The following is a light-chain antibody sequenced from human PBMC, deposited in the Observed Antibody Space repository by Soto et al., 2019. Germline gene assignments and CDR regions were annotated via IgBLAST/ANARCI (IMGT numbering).Light chain of an antibody. V-gene: IGKV3-20*01. CDR3: QQYGSSPRT. Sequence: EMVWTQSPGTLSLSPGERATLSCRASQSVSSSYLAWYQQKPGQAPRLLIYGASSRATGIPDRFSGSGSGTDFTLTISRLEPEDFAVYYCQQYGSSPRTFGQGTQVDIK. J-gene: IGKJ1*01. CDR1: QSVSSSY. CDR2: GAS.